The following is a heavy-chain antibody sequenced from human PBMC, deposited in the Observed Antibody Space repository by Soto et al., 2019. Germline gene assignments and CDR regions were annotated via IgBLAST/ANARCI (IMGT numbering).Heavy chain of an antibody. J-gene: IGHJ4*02. D-gene: IGHD3-10*01. Sequence: ASVKVSCKASGYTFTSYAMHWVRQAPGQRLEWMGWINAGNGNTKYSQKFQGRVTITRDTSASTAYMELSSLRSEDTAVYYCARDGFGYYGSGSYYPNWGQGTLVTVSS. CDR1: GYTFTSYA. CDR3: ARDGFGYYGSGSYYPN. V-gene: IGHV1-3*01. CDR2: INAGNGNT.